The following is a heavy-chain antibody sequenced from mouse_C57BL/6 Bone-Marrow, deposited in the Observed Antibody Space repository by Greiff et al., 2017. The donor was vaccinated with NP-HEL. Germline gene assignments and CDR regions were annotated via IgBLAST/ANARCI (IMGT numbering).Heavy chain of an antibody. CDR2: ISPSDSET. Sequence: VQLQQPGAELVRPGSSVKLSCKASGYTFTSSWMDWVKQRPGQGLEWIGNISPSDSETHYNQKFKDKATLTVDKSSSTAYMQLSSLTSEDSAVYYCARDGYYDWGQGTLVTVSA. J-gene: IGHJ3*01. CDR1: GYTFTSSW. D-gene: IGHD2-3*01. CDR3: ARDGYYD. V-gene: IGHV1-61*01.